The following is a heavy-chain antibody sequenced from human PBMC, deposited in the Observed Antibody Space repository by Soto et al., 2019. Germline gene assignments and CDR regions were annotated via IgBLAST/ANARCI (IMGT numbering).Heavy chain of an antibody. V-gene: IGHV5-51*01. D-gene: IGHD2-15*01. CDR1: GYIFIDYW. CDR3: ARPPLPGYSIHFNS. CDR2: VYPRDSDT. Sequence: PGESLKISCKASGYIFIDYWIGWVRQMPGKGLEWMGIVYPRDSDTRYSPSFKGQVTSSADRSTGTAFLQWRSLKASDTALYYCARPPLPGYSIHFNSWGQGTLVTVSS. J-gene: IGHJ4*02.